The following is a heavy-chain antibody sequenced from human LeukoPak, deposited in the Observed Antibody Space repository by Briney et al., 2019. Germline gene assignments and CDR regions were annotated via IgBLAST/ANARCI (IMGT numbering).Heavy chain of an antibody. CDR1: GYTFTGYY. CDR3: ASLAYCGGDCYSGGE. J-gene: IGHJ4*02. D-gene: IGHD2-21*02. V-gene: IGHV1-2*02. CDR2: INPNSGGT. Sequence: ASVKVSCKASGYTFTGYYMHWVRQAPGQGLEWMGWINPNSGGTNYAQKFQGRVTMTRDTSISTAYMELSRLRPDDTAVYYCASLAYCGGDCYSGGEWGQGTLVTVSS.